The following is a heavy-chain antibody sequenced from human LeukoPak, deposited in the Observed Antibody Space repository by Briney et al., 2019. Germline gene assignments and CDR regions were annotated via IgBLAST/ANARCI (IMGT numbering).Heavy chain of an antibody. J-gene: IGHJ4*02. CDR2: INPNSGGT. CDR3: ARETLDYDFWSGYFKPYYFDY. D-gene: IGHD3-3*01. CDR1: GYTFTGYY. V-gene: IGHV1-2*02. Sequence: ASVKVSCKASGYTFTGYYMHWVGQAPGQGLEWMGWINPNSGGTNYAQKFQGRVTMTRDTSISTAYMELSRLRSDDTAVYYCARETLDYDFWSGYFKPYYFDYWGQGTLVTVSS.